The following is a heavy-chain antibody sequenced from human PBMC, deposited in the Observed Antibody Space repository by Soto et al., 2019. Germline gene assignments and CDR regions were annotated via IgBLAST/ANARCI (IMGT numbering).Heavy chain of an antibody. J-gene: IGHJ6*04. CDR1: GFTFSSYG. D-gene: IGHD3-10*01. V-gene: IGHV3-33*01. CDR2: RWYDVSNK. Sequence: QVQLVESGGGVVQPGRSLRLSCAASGFTFSSYGMHWVRQAPGKGLEWVAVRWYDVSNKYYADSVKGQFNISRDNSKNTLYVQRSSLRAEDTAVYYCARYMVRGVECLGMDVWGKGTTVTVSS. CDR3: ARYMVRGVECLGMDV.